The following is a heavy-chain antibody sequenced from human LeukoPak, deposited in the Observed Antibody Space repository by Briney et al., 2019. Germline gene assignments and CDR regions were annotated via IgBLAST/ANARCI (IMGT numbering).Heavy chain of an antibody. V-gene: IGHV4-59*01. CDR3: ARVGYGSGSYTEAFDY. Sequence: SETLSLTCTVSGGSISSYYWSWIRQPPGKGLEWIGYIYYSGSTNYNPSLKSRVTISVDTSKNQFSLKLSSVTAADTPVYYCARVGYGSGSYTEAFDYWGQGTLVTVSS. D-gene: IGHD3-10*01. CDR2: IYYSGST. J-gene: IGHJ4*02. CDR1: GGSISSYY.